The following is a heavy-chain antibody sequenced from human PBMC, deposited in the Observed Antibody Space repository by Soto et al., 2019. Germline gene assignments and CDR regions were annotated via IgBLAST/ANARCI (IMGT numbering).Heavy chain of an antibody. V-gene: IGHV3-33*01. J-gene: IGHJ4*02. CDR1: GFTFSSYG. Sequence: QVQLVESGGGVVQPGRSLRLSCAVSGFTFSSYGMNWVRQAPGKGLEWVAAIYYDGSNKYYADSVRGRFTISRDNFKNTXXXXXXXXXXXXXXVYYCARDSKDDSSGYXXGXXYWGQXTLV. CDR2: IYYDGSNK. CDR3: ARDSKDDSSGYXXGXXY. D-gene: IGHD3-22*01.